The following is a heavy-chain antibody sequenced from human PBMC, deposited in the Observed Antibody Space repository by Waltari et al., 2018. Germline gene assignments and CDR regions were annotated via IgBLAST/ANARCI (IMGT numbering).Heavy chain of an antibody. CDR1: GDTFTNYD. V-gene: IGHV1-8*01. Sequence: QVQLMQSGAEVKKPGASVKVSCKTSGDTFTNYDINWVRLATGQGLEWMGWVSPHNGDKGYADKFQGRVTMTWNTSITTAHMELRGLNSDDTAVYYCARGKSWGLDALDVWGQGEVVTVSS. D-gene: IGHD3-16*01. CDR2: VSPHNGDK. CDR3: ARGKSWGLDALDV. J-gene: IGHJ3*01.